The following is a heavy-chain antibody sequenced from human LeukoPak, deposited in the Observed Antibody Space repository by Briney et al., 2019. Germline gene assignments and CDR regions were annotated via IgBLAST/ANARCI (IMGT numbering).Heavy chain of an antibody. CDR3: ARSLTNYYVSGSYSQYNWFDP. J-gene: IGHJ5*02. V-gene: IGHV4-59*01. D-gene: IGHD3-10*01. CDR1: GASISDYY. Sequence: SEALSLTCTVSGASISDYYWSWIRQPPGQGLEWIGYIYYSGISKYSPSLKSRATMSIGTSKSQFSLILTSVTAADTAMYYCARSLTNYYVSGSYSQYNWFDPWGQGTLVAVSS. CDR2: IYYSGIS.